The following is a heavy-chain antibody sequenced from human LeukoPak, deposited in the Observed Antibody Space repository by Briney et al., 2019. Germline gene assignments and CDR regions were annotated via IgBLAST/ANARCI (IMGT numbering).Heavy chain of an antibody. D-gene: IGHD6-13*01. J-gene: IGHJ4*02. CDR3: AKVRPSSSWYDGFDY. Sequence: GGSLRLSCAASGFPFGDYAMHWVRQAPGKGLEWVSRISWNSGSIGYADSVKGRFTISRDNAKNSLYLQMNSLRAEDTALYYCAKVRPSSSWYDGFDYWGQGTLVTVSS. CDR2: ISWNSGSI. V-gene: IGHV3-9*01. CDR1: GFPFGDYA.